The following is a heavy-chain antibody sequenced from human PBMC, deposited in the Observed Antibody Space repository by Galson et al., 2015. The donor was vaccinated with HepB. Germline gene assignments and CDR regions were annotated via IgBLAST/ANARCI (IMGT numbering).Heavy chain of an antibody. CDR2: ISSSSSYI. D-gene: IGHD5-18*01. Sequence: SLRLSCAASGFTFSSYSMNWVRQAPGKGLEWVSSISSSSSYIYYAGSVKGRFTISRDNAKNSLYLQMNSLRAEDTAVYYCARDTADYYYYGMDVWGQGTTVTVSS. CDR1: GFTFSSYS. J-gene: IGHJ6*02. V-gene: IGHV3-21*01. CDR3: ARDTADYYYYGMDV.